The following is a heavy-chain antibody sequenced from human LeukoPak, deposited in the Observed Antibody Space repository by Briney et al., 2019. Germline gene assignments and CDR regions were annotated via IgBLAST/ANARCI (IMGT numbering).Heavy chain of an antibody. CDR3: AGINTIMATFDY. CDR1: GGSISSGSYY. CDR2: IYTSGST. J-gene: IGHJ4*02. D-gene: IGHD5-24*01. Sequence: SETLSLTCTVSGGSISSGSYYWSWIRQPAGKGLEWIGRIYTSGSTNYNPSLKSRVTISVDTSKNQFSLKLSSVTAADTAVYYCAGINTIMATFDYWGQGTLVTVSS. V-gene: IGHV4-61*02.